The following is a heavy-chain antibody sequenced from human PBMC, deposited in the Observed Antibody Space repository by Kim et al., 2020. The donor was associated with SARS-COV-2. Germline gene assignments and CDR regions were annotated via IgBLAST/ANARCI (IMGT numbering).Heavy chain of an antibody. J-gene: IGHJ4*02. CDR3: ARDRGSSSSLRRYAFDY. D-gene: IGHD6-6*01. Sequence: ASVKVSCKASGYTFTGYCISWVRQAPGQGLEWMGWISAYNGNTNYAQKLQGRVTMTTDTSTSTAYMELRSLRSDDTAVYYCARDRGSSSSLRRYAFDYWGQGTMVTVSS. V-gene: IGHV1-18*01. CDR2: ISAYNGNT. CDR1: GYTFTGYC.